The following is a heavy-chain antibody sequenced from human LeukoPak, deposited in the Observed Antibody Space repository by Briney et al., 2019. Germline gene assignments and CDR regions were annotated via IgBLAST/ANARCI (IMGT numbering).Heavy chain of an antibody. Sequence: GGSLRLSCAASGFTFSNAWMSWVRQAPGKGLEWVGRIKSKTDGGTTDYAAPVKGRFTISRDDSKNTLYLQMNSLKTEDTAVYYCTTDTVCTSCYSPKCYYYYGMDVWGQGTTVTVSS. CDR3: TTDTVCTSCYSPKCYYYYGMDV. J-gene: IGHJ6*02. D-gene: IGHD2-2*02. V-gene: IGHV3-15*01. CDR1: GFTFSNAW. CDR2: IKSKTDGGTT.